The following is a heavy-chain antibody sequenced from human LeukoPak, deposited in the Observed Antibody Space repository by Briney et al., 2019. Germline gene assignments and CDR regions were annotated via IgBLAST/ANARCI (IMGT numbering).Heavy chain of an antibody. CDR1: GGSIRSYQ. CDR3: ALDGRRWRFFDS. V-gene: IGHV4-4*07. J-gene: IGHJ4*02. D-gene: IGHD3-16*01. CDR2: IFASGST. Sequence: SETLSLTCTVPGGSIRSYQWTSSRQPAAKGLEWIGRIFASGSTNYNPSLKSRVTMSVDTSKNQFSLKLISVTAADTAFYYWALDGRRWRFFDSWGQGNLVTVSS.